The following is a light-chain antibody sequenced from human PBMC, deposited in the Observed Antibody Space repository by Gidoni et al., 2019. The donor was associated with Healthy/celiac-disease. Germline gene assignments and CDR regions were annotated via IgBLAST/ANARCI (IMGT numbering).Light chain of an antibody. J-gene: IGLJ2*01. Sequence: SYELTQPPSVSVSPGLTASITCSGDKLGDKYACWYQQKPGQSPVLVIYQASKRPSGIPERFSGSNSGNTATLTISGTQAMDEADYYCQAWDSSTVVFGGGTKLTVL. CDR2: QAS. CDR1: KLGDKY. CDR3: QAWDSSTVV. V-gene: IGLV3-1*01.